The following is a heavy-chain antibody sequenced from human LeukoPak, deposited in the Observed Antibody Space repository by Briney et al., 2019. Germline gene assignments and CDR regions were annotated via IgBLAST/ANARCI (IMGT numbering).Heavy chain of an antibody. V-gene: IGHV4-39*07. CDR1: GGSISSSSYY. D-gene: IGHD2/OR15-2a*01. J-gene: IGHJ5*02. CDR3: ARDKTRFLFDP. CDR2: IYYSGST. Sequence: SETLSLTCTVSGGSISSSSYYWGWIRQPPGKGLEWIGSIYYSGSTYYNPSLKSRVTISVDTSKNQFSLKLSSVTAADTAVYYCARDKTRFLFDPWGQGTLVTVSS.